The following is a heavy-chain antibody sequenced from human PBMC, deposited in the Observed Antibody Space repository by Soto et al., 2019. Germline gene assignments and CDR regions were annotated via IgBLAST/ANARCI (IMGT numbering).Heavy chain of an antibody. V-gene: IGHV3-23*01. CDR1: GFSFRNYA. Sequence: PGGSLRLSCAASGFSFRNYAMSWVRQAPGKGLEWISTLTGSSSNIYYADSVKGRFAISRDNSRNTLYLQMNSLKASDTAMYYCARHTGGGPTGDYWGQGTLVTVSS. D-gene: IGHD2-8*02. J-gene: IGHJ4*02. CDR2: LTGSSSNI. CDR3: ARHTGGGPTGDY.